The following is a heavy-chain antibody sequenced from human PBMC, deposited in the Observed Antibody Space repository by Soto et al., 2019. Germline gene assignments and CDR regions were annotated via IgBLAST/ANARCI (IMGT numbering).Heavy chain of an antibody. CDR3: ARVAVAGGGYYYYYGMDV. Sequence: PSETLSLTCAVYGGSFSGYYWNWIRQPPGKGLEWIGEINHSGSTNYNPSLKSRVTISVDTSKNQFSLKLSSVTAADTAVYYCARVAVAGGGYYYYYGMDVWGQGTTVTVSS. CDR1: GGSFSGYY. D-gene: IGHD6-19*01. CDR2: INHSGST. J-gene: IGHJ6*02. V-gene: IGHV4-34*01.